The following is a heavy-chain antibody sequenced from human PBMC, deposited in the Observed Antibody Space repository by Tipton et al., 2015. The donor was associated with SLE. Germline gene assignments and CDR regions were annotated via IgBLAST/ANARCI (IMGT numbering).Heavy chain of an antibody. V-gene: IGHV4-39*07. CDR3: ARGGSLEARRDRAFYFDH. J-gene: IGHJ4*02. Sequence: TLSLTCTVSGGSISSSSYYWGWIRQPPGKGLEWIGSIYSSGSTRTNPSLKSRVTTSVDTSNNQLSLKLSSVTAADTAVYYCARGGSLEARRDRAFYFDHWGQGTLVTVSS. D-gene: IGHD3-22*01. CDR1: GGSISSSSYY. CDR2: IYSSGST.